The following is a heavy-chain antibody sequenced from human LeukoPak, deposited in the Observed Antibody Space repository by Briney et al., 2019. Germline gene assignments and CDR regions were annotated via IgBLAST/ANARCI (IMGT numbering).Heavy chain of an antibody. CDR2: IWYDGSNK. CDR1: GLTLSSHC. CDR3: ARGNIAAAGISPFGY. D-gene: IGHD6-13*01. Sequence: GGSLRISPAAAGLTLSSHCMHWGPHAPSKGGEGVGVIWYDGSNKYYADSVKGRFTISRDNSKNTLYLQMNSLRAEDTAVYYCARGNIAAAGISPFGYWGQGTLVTVSS. J-gene: IGHJ4*02. V-gene: IGHV3-33*08.